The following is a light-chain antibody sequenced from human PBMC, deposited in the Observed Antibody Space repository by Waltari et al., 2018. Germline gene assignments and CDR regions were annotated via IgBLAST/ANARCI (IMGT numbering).Light chain of an antibody. Sequence: VLTQSPATLSLSPGEGATLSCRAGQSGSTSLAWFQQKPGQAPRLLIYVASIRATGIPTRVRGSGSGTDFTLTISSLGREVVAVYYYQQHSSWAPTFGRGTKLEIK. CDR2: VAS. J-gene: IGKJ2*01. CDR3: QQHSSWAPT. V-gene: IGKV3-11*01. CDR1: QSGSTS.